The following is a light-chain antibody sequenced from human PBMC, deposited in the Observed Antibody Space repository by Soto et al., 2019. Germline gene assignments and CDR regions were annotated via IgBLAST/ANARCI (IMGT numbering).Light chain of an antibody. CDR2: EVT. J-gene: IGLJ2*01. CDR1: SSDVGAYNY. CDR3: SSHAGTKVV. Sequence: QSVLTQPPSASGSPGQSVTISCAGTSSDVGAYNYVSWYQQHPGKAPKLMIYEVTKRPSGVPDRFSGSKSGNTAFLTVSGLQVEDEADYYCSSHAGTKVVFGGGTQLTVL. V-gene: IGLV2-8*01.